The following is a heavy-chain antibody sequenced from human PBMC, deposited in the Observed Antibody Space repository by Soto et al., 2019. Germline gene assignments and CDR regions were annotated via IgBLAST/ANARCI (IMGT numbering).Heavy chain of an antibody. D-gene: IGHD3-10*01. CDR2: ISGSGGST. V-gene: IGHV3-23*01. Sequence: GSLRLSCAASGFTFSSYAMSWVRQAPGKGLEWVSAISGSGGSTYYADSVKGRFTISRDNSKNTLYLQMNSLRAEDTAVYYCAKDSRPDYYGSGSYYNWGQGTLVTVSS. CDR1: GFTFSSYA. CDR3: AKDSRPDYYGSGSYYN. J-gene: IGHJ4*02.